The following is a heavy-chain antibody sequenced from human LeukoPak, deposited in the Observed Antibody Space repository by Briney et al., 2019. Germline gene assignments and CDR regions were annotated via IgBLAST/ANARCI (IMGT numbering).Heavy chain of an antibody. Sequence: GGSLGLSCAAPGFTFDDYAMRWVRQAPGKGLEWVSGISWNSGSIGYADSVKGRFTISRDNAKNSLYLQMNSLRAEDTALYYCAKDRGVPAAILDYWGQGTLVTVSS. D-gene: IGHD2-2*01. CDR3: AKDRGVPAAILDY. CDR2: ISWNSGSI. V-gene: IGHV3-9*01. CDR1: GFTFDDYA. J-gene: IGHJ4*02.